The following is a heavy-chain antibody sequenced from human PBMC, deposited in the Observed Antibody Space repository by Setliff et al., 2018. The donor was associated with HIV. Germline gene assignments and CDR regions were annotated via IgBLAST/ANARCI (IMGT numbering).Heavy chain of an antibody. CDR2: IYGGGTT. CDR1: GLTDTYNY. V-gene: IGHV3-53*05. CDR3: ARGPLSSSWYNWFDP. J-gene: IGHJ5*02. D-gene: IGHD6-13*01. Sequence: PGGSLRLSCAASGLTDTYNYMSWVRQAPGKGLEWVSVIYGGGTTHYADSVKGRFTISRDNSKNTVYLQMNSLRVEDTAVYYCARGPLSSSWYNWFDPWGQGTLVTVSS.